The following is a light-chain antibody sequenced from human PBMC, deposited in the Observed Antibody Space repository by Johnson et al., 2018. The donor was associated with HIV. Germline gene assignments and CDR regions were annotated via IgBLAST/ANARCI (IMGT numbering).Light chain of an antibody. CDR3: GTWDSSLSVLYV. CDR1: SSNVGSSF. V-gene: IGLV1-51*01. Sequence: QSVLTQPPSVSAAPGQTVTISCSGSSSNVGSSFVSWYRQVPGTAPKLLIYDNNKRPSGIPGRFSGSKSGPSATLGITGLQTGDEADYYCGTWDSSLSVLYVFGTGTKVTGL. J-gene: IGLJ1*01. CDR2: DNN.